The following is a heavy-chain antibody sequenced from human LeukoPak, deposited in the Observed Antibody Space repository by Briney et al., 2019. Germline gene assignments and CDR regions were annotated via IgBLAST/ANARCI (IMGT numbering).Heavy chain of an antibody. CDR2: IYPGDSDT. CDR3: ARRVVSAGPQYYFDY. CDR1: GYSFTSYW. Sequence: GESLKISCKGSGYSFTSYWIAWVRQMPGKGLEWMGIIYPGDSDTRYSPSFQGQVTISADKSISTAYLQWSSLKASDTAMYYYARRVVSAGPQYYFDYWGQGTLVTVSS. V-gene: IGHV5-51*01. D-gene: IGHD6-13*01. J-gene: IGHJ4*02.